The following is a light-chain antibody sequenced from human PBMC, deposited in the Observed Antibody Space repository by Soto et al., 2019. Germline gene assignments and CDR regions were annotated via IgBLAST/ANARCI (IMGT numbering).Light chain of an antibody. CDR1: QSITTF. Sequence: DIQVTQSPSSLSASVGDRVTITCRASQSITTFLNWYQQKPGNAPKLLIYAASSLQTGVPSRFSGSGSGTDFTLSSLQREDFATYYCQQSYSTPRTFGQGTKVEIK. CDR3: QQSYSTPRT. CDR2: AAS. V-gene: IGKV1-39*01. J-gene: IGKJ1*01.